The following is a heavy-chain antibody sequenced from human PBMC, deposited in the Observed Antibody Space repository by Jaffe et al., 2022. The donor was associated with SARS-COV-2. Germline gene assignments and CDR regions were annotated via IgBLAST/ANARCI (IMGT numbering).Heavy chain of an antibody. J-gene: IGHJ4*02. CDR3: AGGQGFLIEN. Sequence: EVQLVESGGGLVLPGGSLRLSCAASGFTFSNHWMNWVRQAPGKGLEWVANIKKDGSEKYYVDSVKGRFTISRDNAQNSLSLQMSSLRAEDTAVYYCAGGQGFLIENWGQGTLVTVSS. V-gene: IGHV3-7*01. CDR2: IKKDGSEK. CDR1: GFTFSNHW.